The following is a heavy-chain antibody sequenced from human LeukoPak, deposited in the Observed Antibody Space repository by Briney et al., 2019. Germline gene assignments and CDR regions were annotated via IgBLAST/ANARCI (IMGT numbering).Heavy chain of an antibody. D-gene: IGHD4/OR15-4a*01. V-gene: IGHV4-61*10. CDR3: TSLANYIFPA. Sequence: PSETLSLTCTVSGASVNSGGYYWTWIRQAAGKGLEWIGRISSSGTTSYNPSLKSRVTISVETSKNQFSLNLGSVTAADTAVYYCTSLANYIFPAWGQGTLVSVSS. CDR1: GASVNSGGYY. J-gene: IGHJ5*02. CDR2: ISSSGTT.